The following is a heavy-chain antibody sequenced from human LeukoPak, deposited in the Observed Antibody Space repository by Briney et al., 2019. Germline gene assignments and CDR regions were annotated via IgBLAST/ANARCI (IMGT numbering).Heavy chain of an antibody. J-gene: IGHJ6*03. CDR1: GFTFSTYG. Sequence: PGGSLRLSCAASGFTFSTYGMHWVRQAPGKGLEWVAFLRYDGSNQYYADSVKGRFTISRDNSKNTLYLQMDSLRAEDTAVYYCAKDRLQSNYYYMDGWGKGTTVTVSS. CDR3: AKDRLQSNYYYMDG. V-gene: IGHV3-30*02. CDR2: LRYDGSNQ. D-gene: IGHD4-11*01.